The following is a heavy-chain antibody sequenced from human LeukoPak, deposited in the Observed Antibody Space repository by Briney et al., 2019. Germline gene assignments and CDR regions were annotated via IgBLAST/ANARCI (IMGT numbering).Heavy chain of an antibody. V-gene: IGHV1-2*02. Sequence: ASVKVSCKASGYTFTGYYMHWVRQAPGQGFEWMGWINPNSGGTNYAQKFQGRVTMTRDTSISTAYMELSRLRSDDTAVYYCARVKSRILEWLSFQYYYGMDVWGQGTTVTVSS. CDR3: ARVKSRILEWLSFQYYYGMDV. CDR1: GYTFTGYY. J-gene: IGHJ6*02. D-gene: IGHD3-3*01. CDR2: INPNSGGT.